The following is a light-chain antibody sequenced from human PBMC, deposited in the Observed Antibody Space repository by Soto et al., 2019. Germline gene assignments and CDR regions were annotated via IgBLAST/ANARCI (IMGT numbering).Light chain of an antibody. CDR3: QQYNNWWT. CDR2: GAS. J-gene: IGKJ1*01. CDR1: QSVDSN. V-gene: IGKV3-15*01. Sequence: EILITQSPSTLSVSPGERAALSCRASQSVDSNLAWYQQKPGQAPRLLIYGASTRATGISARFSGSGSGTEFTLTISSLQSEDFGVYYCQQYNNWWTLGQGTKVDIK.